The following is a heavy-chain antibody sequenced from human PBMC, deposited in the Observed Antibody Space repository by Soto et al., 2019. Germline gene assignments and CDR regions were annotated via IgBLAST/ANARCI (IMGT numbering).Heavy chain of an antibody. D-gene: IGHD2-15*01. CDR1: GGTFSSYA. CDR2: IIPIFGTA. V-gene: IGHV1-69*13. J-gene: IGHJ6*02. Sequence: SVKVSCKASGGTFSSYAISWVRQAPGQGLEWMGGIIPIFGTANYAQKFQGRVTITADESTSTAYMELSSLRSEDTAVYYCARSPCSGGSCYDPNYGMDVWGQGTTVTVSS. CDR3: ARSPCSGGSCYDPNYGMDV.